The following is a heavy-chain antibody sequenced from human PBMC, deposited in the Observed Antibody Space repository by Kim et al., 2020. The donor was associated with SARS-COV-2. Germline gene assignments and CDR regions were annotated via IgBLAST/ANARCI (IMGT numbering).Heavy chain of an antibody. CDR1: GYTFTSYA. CDR2: INAGNGNT. CDR3: AREGWIQLPYYYYYYMDV. D-gene: IGHD5-18*01. Sequence: ASVKVSCKASGYTFTSYAMHWVRQAPGQRLEWMGWINAGNGNTKYSQKFQGRVTITRDTSASTAYMELSSLRSEDTAVYYCAREGWIQLPYYYYYYMDVWGKGTTVTVSS. V-gene: IGHV1-3*01. J-gene: IGHJ6*03.